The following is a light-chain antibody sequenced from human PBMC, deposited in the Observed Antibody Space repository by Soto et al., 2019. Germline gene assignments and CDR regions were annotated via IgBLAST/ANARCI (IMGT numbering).Light chain of an antibody. CDR3: QKYNSAPLT. CDR2: GAS. Sequence: DIQMTQSPSSLSASVGDRVTITCRASQGISNYLAWYQQKPGKAPELLIYGASTLQSGVPSRFSGSGSGTDFTLTITSLQPEDVATYYWQKYNSAPLTFGQGTRLEIK. CDR1: QGISNY. J-gene: IGKJ5*01. V-gene: IGKV1-27*01.